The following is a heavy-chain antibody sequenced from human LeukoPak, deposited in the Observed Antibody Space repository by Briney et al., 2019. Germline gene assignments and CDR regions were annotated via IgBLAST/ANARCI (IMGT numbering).Heavy chain of an antibody. D-gene: IGHD3-22*01. CDR1: GGSISSYY. CDR2: IYYSGST. J-gene: IGHJ4*02. Sequence: SETLSLTCTVSGGSISSYYWSWIRQPPGKGLEWIGYIYYSGSTNYNPSLKSRVTISVDTSKNQFSLKLSSVTATDTAVYYCARSYYYDTSGFDYWGQGTLVTVSS. V-gene: IGHV4-59*08. CDR3: ARSYYYDTSGFDY.